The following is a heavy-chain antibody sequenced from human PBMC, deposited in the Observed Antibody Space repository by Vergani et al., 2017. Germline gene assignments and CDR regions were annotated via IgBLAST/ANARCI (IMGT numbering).Heavy chain of an antibody. CDR2: IKNTGDST. D-gene: IGHD2-2*01. J-gene: IGHJ5*02. Sequence: EVQLLQSEGAVVQPGGSLRLSCVASGFTFSSHAMSWVRQGHGQGLEWVSSIKNTGDSTHYADSVKGRFTISRDNSKNTLYLQMNSLRVEDTAVYYCAKDTAGYCSSTSCYAPGGWFDPWGQGTLVTVSS. CDR3: AKDTAGYCSSTSCYAPGGWFDP. V-gene: IGHV3-23*01. CDR1: GFTFSSHA.